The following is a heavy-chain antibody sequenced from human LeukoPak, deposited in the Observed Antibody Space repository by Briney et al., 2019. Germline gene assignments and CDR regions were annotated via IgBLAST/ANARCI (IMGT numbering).Heavy chain of an antibody. CDR3: PTYRGKYDSSGYDY. V-gene: IGHV3-15*01. CDR2: IKSNADGGTT. Sequence: PGGSLRLSCAASGFTFSKAWMSWVRQATGKGLEWLGRIKSNADGGTTDYAAPVQGRITISRDDSQNTLYLQLDSLKAEDTAVYYCPTYRGKYDSSGYDYGGKGTLVAVSS. D-gene: IGHD3-22*01. J-gene: IGHJ4*02. CDR1: GFTFSKAW.